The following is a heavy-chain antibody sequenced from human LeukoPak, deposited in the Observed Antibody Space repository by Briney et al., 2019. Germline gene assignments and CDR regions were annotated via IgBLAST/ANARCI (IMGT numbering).Heavy chain of an antibody. D-gene: IGHD6-19*01. CDR3: AKPIAVADYYDFDY. V-gene: IGHV3-72*01. CDR1: GFTFSDHY. Sequence: PGGSLRLSCAASGFTFSDHYMDWVRQAPGKGLEWVGRIRKKVNSYTTEYAATVKGRLTISRDDSKNSLYLQMNSLRAEDTAVYYCAKPIAVADYYDFDYWGQGTLVTVSS. J-gene: IGHJ4*02. CDR2: IRKKVNSYTT.